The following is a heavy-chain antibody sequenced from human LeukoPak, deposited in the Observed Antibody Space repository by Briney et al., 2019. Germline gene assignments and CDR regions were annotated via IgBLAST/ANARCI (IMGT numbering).Heavy chain of an antibody. CDR2: ITLDGGET. V-gene: IGHV3-23*01. CDR3: AKTGYSSGWYRIWDY. Sequence: GGSLRLSCAASGIAFSSFAMIWVRQAPGKGPEWVSGITLDGGETSYADSVKGRFTISRDNSRNSLSLQMNSLRAEDTALYYCAKTGYSSGWYRIWDYWGQGTLVTVSS. D-gene: IGHD6-19*01. J-gene: IGHJ4*02. CDR1: GIAFSSFA.